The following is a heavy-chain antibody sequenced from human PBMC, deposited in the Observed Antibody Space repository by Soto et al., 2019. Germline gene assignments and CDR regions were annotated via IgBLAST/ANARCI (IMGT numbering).Heavy chain of an antibody. CDR1: GGSISSYY. Sequence: SETLSLTCTVSGGSISSYYWSWIRQPPGKGLEWIGYIYYSGSTDYDPSIKSRVTISVDTSKNQFSLKLSSVTAADTAVYYCARRWGTYFDFWGQGTLVTVS. CDR2: IYYSGST. V-gene: IGHV4-59*01. J-gene: IGHJ4*02. CDR3: ARRWGTYFDF. D-gene: IGHD7-27*01.